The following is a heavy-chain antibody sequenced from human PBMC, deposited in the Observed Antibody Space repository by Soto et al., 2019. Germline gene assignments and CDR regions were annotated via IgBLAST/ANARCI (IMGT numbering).Heavy chain of an antibody. CDR2: IYYSGST. Sequence: SAPLSLTCTVSGGSISNYYWSWIRQHPGKGLEWIGYIYYSGSTYYNPSLKSRVTISVDTSKNQFSLKLSSVTAADTAVYYCARSDYYDSSGSFDYWGQGTLVTVSS. CDR1: GGSISNYY. J-gene: IGHJ4*02. D-gene: IGHD3-22*01. CDR3: ARSDYYDSSGSFDY. V-gene: IGHV4-59*06.